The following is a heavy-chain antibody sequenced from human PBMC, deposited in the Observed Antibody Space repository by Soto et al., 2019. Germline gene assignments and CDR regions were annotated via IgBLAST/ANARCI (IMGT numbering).Heavy chain of an antibody. J-gene: IGHJ3*02. CDR1: GFSFASSW. CDR3: AKFGWGGSYSESHASDI. D-gene: IGHD1-26*01. Sequence: PGESLKISCKDSGFSFASSWIGWVRQMPGKGLEWMGVIYPGDSDTRYSPSFQGQVTISADKSISTAYLQWSSLKASDTALYSCAKFGWGGSYSESHASDIWGQGTMVTVSS. V-gene: IGHV5-51*01. CDR2: IYPGDSDT.